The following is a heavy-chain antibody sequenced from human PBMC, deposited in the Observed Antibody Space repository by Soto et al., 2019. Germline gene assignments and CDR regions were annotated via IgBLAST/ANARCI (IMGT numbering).Heavy chain of an antibody. D-gene: IGHD1-26*01. Sequence: VGSLRLSCAASGSTFTSYAMSWVRLTPGKGLEWVSAISGSGSNTFYADSVRGRFTISRDNSKNTVFLQMNNLRAEDTAVYFCARDRATFDYWGQGTRVSVSS. J-gene: IGHJ4*02. CDR3: ARDRATFDY. CDR2: ISGSGSNT. CDR1: GSTFTSYA. V-gene: IGHV3-23*01.